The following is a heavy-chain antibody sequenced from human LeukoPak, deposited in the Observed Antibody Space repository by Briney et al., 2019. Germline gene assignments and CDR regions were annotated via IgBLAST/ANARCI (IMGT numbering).Heavy chain of an antibody. CDR1: GGSISSYY. J-gene: IGHJ2*01. CDR3: ARPAHCSGGSCYSGYFDL. CDR2: ISYSGST. Sequence: SETLSLTCTVSGGSISSYYWSWIRQPPGKGLEWIGYISYSGSTNYNPSLKSRVTISVDTSKNQFSLKLSSVTAADTAVYYCARPAHCSGGSCYSGYFDLWGRGTLVTVSS. D-gene: IGHD2-15*01. V-gene: IGHV4-59*08.